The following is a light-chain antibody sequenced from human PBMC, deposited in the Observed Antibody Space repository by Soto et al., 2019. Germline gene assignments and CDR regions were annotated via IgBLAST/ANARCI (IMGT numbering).Light chain of an antibody. CDR1: SSDVGGYNY. CDR2: EVT. V-gene: IGLV2-14*01. CDR3: SSYTSSSTLYV. J-gene: IGLJ1*01. Sequence: QSALTQPASVSGSPGQSITISCTGTSSDVGGYNYVFWYKQHPGKAPKLMIYEVTNRPSGVSNRFSGSKSGNTASLTISGLQAEDEADYYCSSYTSSSTLYVFGTGTKVTVL.